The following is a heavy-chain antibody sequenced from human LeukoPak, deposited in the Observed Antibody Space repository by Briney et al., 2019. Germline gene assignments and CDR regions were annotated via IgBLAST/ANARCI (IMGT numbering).Heavy chain of an antibody. CDR2: IWYDGSNK. Sequence: GGSLRLSCAVSGFTFSNYAMSWVRQAPGKGLEWVAVIWYDGSNKYYAESVKGRFTISRDNSKNTLYLQMNSLRAEDTALYYCVRGGATTETYFDNWGQGTLVTVSS. J-gene: IGHJ4*02. CDR1: GFTFSNYA. V-gene: IGHV3-33*08. CDR3: VRGGATTETYFDN. D-gene: IGHD4-11*01.